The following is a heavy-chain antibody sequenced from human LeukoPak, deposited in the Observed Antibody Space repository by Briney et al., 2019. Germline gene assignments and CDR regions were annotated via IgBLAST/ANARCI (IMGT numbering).Heavy chain of an antibody. V-gene: IGHV3-48*03. CDR2: ISSSGSTI. J-gene: IGHJ4*02. D-gene: IGHD3-9*01. CDR3: AREGYFESDPFDY. CDR1: GFTFSNYE. Sequence: PGGSLRLSCAASGFTFSNYEMNRVRQAPGKGLEWVSYISSSGSTIYYAGSVKGRFTISRDNARNSLYLQVNSLRAEDTAIYYCAREGYFESDPFDYWGQGTLVTVSS.